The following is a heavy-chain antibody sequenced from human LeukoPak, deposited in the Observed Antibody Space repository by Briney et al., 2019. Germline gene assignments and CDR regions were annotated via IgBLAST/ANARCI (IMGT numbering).Heavy chain of an antibody. CDR3: AKTLAASLYGMDV. CDR1: GFTFDDYA. V-gene: IGHV3-9*01. Sequence: GGSLRLSCAASGFTFDDYAMHWVRQAPGKGLEWVSGISWNSGSIGYADSVKGQFTISRDNAKNSLYLQMNSLRAEDTALYHCAKTLAASLYGMDVWGQGTTVTVSS. J-gene: IGHJ6*02. CDR2: ISWNSGSI. D-gene: IGHD3-16*01.